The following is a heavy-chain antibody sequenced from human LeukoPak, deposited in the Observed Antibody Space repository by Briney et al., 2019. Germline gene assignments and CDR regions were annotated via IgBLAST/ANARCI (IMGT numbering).Heavy chain of an antibody. CDR2: ISWNSGSI. V-gene: IGHV3-9*01. Sequence: GGSLRLSCAASGFTFDDYAMHWGRQAPGKGPEWVSGISWNSGSIGYADSVKGRFTISRDNAKNSLYLQMNSLRAEDTALYYCAKAFTFGGVIAPFDYWGQGTLVTVSS. D-gene: IGHD3-16*02. CDR3: AKAFTFGGVIAPFDY. CDR1: GFTFDDYA. J-gene: IGHJ4*02.